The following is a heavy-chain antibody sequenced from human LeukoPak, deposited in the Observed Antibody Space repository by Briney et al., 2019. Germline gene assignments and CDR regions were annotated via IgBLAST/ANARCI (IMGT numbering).Heavy chain of an antibody. CDR3: ARDSLWMEDRFDY. CDR1: GLTFNYYW. CDR2: INSDGSST. J-gene: IGHJ4*02. V-gene: IGHV3-74*01. D-gene: IGHD2-21*01. Sequence: PGGSLRLSCAASGLTFNYYWMHWVRQAPGKGLVWVSRINSDGSSTIYADSVKGRFTISRGNAKNSLYLQMNSLRAEDTAVYYCARDSLWMEDRFDYWGQGTLVTVSS.